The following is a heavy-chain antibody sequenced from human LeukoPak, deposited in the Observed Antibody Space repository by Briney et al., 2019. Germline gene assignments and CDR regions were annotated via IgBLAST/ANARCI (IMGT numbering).Heavy chain of an antibody. V-gene: IGHV3-48*03. CDR3: ARVSGKQSSSWYAFDI. CDR2: ISSGGTI. D-gene: IGHD6-13*01. Sequence: PGGSLRLSCAASAFTFSSYEMNWVRQAPGKGLEWVPYISSGGTIYYADSVKGRFTISRDNAKNSLYLQMDSLRAEDTAVYYCARVSGKQSSSWYAFDIWGQGTMVTVSS. J-gene: IGHJ3*02. CDR1: AFTFSSYE.